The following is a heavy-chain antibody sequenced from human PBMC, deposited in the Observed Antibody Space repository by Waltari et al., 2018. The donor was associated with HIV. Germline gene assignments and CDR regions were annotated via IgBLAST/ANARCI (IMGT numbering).Heavy chain of an antibody. CDR3: ARVRESKRALYRGSPRGYFDY. Sequence: QVQLVQSGAEVKKPGSSVKVSCKASGGTFSSYAISWVRQAPGQGLEWMGGIIPICGTANYAQKDQGRVTITGDESTSRAYMELSSRRSEDTAVYYCARVRESKRALYRGSPRGYFDYWGQGTLVTVSS. CDR2: IIPICGTA. D-gene: IGHD1-26*01. CDR1: GGTFSSYA. J-gene: IGHJ4*02. V-gene: IGHV1-69*13.